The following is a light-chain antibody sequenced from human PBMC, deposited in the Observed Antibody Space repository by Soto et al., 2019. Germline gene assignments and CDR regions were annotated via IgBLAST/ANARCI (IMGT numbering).Light chain of an antibody. CDR1: QSLLHSNGYNY. CDR2: LGS. Sequence: LVMTQSPLSLPVTPGEPASISCRSSQSLLHSNGYNYLDWYLQKPGQSPQLLIYLGSNRASGVPDRFSGSGSGTDFTLKISRVEAEDVGVYYCTQGLQTPLTFGGGTKVEIK. J-gene: IGKJ4*01. V-gene: IGKV2-28*01. CDR3: TQGLQTPLT.